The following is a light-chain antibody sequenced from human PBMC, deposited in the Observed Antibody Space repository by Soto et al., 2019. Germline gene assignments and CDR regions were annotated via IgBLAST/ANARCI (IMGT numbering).Light chain of an antibody. CDR2: AAS. V-gene: IGKV1-8*01. CDR1: QAIRSY. J-gene: IGKJ1*01. CDR3: QQYYVYPRT. Sequence: AIRMTQSPSSLSASTGDRVTITCRASQAIRSYFAWYQQKPGNAPKLLIFAASTLPSGVPSRFSGGGSGTDFTLTISCLQSEDFATYYCQQYYVYPRTFGQGTKVEI.